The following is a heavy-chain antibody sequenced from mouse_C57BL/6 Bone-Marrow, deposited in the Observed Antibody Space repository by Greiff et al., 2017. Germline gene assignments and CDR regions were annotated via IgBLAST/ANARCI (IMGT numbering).Heavy chain of an antibody. CDR3: TTYDGYPYYYAMDY. V-gene: IGHV14-4*01. CDR2: IDPENGDT. J-gene: IGHJ4*01. CDR1: GFNIKDDY. Sequence: VQLQQSGAELVRPGASVKLSCTASGFNIKDDYMHWVKQRPEQGLEWIGWIDPENGDTEYASKFQGKATITADTSSNTAYLQLSSLTSEDTAVDYCTTYDGYPYYYAMDYWGQGTSVTVSS. D-gene: IGHD2-3*01.